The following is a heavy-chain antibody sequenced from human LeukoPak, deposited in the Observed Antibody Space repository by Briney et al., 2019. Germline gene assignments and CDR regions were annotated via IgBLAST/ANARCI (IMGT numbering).Heavy chain of an antibody. D-gene: IGHD6-13*01. CDR2: TKQDGSEK. CDR3: ARALSSYSSSWYGNFDY. CDR1: GFTFSSYW. V-gene: IGHV3-7*01. J-gene: IGHJ4*02. Sequence: GGSLRLSCAASGFTFSSYWMSWVRQAPGKGLEWVANTKQDGSEKYYVDSVKGRFTISRDNAKNSLYLQMNSLRAEDTAVYYCARALSSYSSSWYGNFDYWGQGTLVTVSS.